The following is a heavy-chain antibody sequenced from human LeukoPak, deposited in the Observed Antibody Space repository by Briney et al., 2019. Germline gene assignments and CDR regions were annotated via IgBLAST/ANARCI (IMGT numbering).Heavy chain of an antibody. CDR3: ARDQDSLVRGVIGY. CDR1: GYTFTNYG. J-gene: IGHJ4*02. D-gene: IGHD3-10*01. V-gene: IGHV1-18*01. Sequence: ASVKVSCRASGYTFTNYGISWVRQAPGHGLEWMGWIGPYNGNTNYAQNLQRRVTMTTDTSTSTAYMELGSLGSDDTAVYYCARDQDSLVRGVIGYGGQGTLVTVSS. CDR2: IGPYNGNT.